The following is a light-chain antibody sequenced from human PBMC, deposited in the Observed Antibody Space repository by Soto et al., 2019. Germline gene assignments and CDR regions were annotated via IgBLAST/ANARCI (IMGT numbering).Light chain of an antibody. Sequence: QSVLTQPASVSGSPGQSITISCTAASTDVGYYDYVSWYQLHPGKAPKLIIYEVSNRPSGISNRFSGSKSGDTASLTISGLQAEDEGDYYCGCFSSTTTLNVFGTGTKVTVL. CDR2: EVS. J-gene: IGLJ1*01. CDR1: STDVGYYDY. V-gene: IGLV2-14*01. CDR3: GCFSSTTTLNV.